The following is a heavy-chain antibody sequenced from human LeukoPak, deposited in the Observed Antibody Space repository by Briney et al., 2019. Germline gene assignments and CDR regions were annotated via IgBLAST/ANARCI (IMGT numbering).Heavy chain of an antibody. J-gene: IGHJ4*02. V-gene: IGHV3-15*01. CDR3: ARGGYRYEY. CDR1: GFTFNNAW. Sequence: GGSLRLSCAASGFTFNNAWMSWVRQAPGKGLEWVGRIKSKSDGGTTDYAAPVQGRFTISRDNAKNSLYLQMNSLRAEDTAVYYCARGGYRYEYWGQGTLVTVSS. CDR2: IKSKSDGGTT. D-gene: IGHD5-18*01.